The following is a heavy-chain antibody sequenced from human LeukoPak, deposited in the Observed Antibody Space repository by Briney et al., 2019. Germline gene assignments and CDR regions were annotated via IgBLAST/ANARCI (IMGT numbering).Heavy chain of an antibody. Sequence: SETLSLTCTVSGGSNSSYYWSWIRQPPGKGLEWIGYIYYSGSTYYNPSLKSRVTISVDTSKNQFSLKLSSVTAADTAVYYCARSPMVRGVIIKVFDYWGQGTLVTVSS. CDR3: ARSPMVRGVIIKVFDY. V-gene: IGHV4-59*12. D-gene: IGHD3-10*01. J-gene: IGHJ4*02. CDR1: GGSNSSYY. CDR2: IYYSGST.